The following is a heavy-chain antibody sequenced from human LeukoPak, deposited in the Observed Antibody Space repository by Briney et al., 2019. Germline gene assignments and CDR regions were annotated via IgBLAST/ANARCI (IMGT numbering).Heavy chain of an antibody. J-gene: IGHJ6*04. D-gene: IGHD6-25*01. V-gene: IGHV4-34*01. Sequence: SETLSLTCAVYGGSFSGYYWSWIRQPPGKGLEWSGEINHSGSTNYNPSLTSRVTISVDTSKNQFSLKLSSVTAADTAVYYCARDQQRPYYYYYGMDVWGKGTTVTVSS. CDR1: GGSFSGYY. CDR2: INHSGST. CDR3: ARDQQRPYYYYYGMDV.